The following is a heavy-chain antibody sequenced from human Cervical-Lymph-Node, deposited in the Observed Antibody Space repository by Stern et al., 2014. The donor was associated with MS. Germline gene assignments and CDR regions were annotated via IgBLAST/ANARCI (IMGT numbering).Heavy chain of an antibody. Sequence: QVQLQESGPGLVKPSETLSLTCTVSGGSVSSGSYYLSWLRQPPGQGLGWIGHIDYSGSTNYNPSLKSRVTISVDTSKNQFSLKLSSVTAADTAVYYCARDGDYGGLYWYFDLWGRGTLVTVSS. D-gene: IGHD4-23*01. CDR3: ARDGDYGGLYWYFDL. V-gene: IGHV4-61*01. CDR2: IDYSGST. J-gene: IGHJ2*01. CDR1: GGSVSSGSYY.